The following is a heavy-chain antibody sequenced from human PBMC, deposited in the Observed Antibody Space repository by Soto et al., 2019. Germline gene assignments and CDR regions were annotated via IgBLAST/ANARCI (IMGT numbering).Heavy chain of an antibody. CDR2: INPSDSYT. D-gene: IGHD3-10*02. Sequence: PGESLKISCKGSGYSFTSYWIIWVRQTPGKGLEWMGRINPSDSYTNYSPSFQGHVTISADKSISTAYLQWSSLKASDTAMYYCARHRPPSVGAPYYFRGWGQGTQVTVSS. CDR3: ARHRPPSVGAPYYFRG. CDR1: GYSFTSYW. V-gene: IGHV5-10-1*01. J-gene: IGHJ4*02.